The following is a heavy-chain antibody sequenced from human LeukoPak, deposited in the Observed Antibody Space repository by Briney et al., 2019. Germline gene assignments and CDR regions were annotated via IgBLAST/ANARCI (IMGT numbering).Heavy chain of an antibody. CDR1: GGSISSYY. J-gene: IGHJ4*02. D-gene: IGHD2-15*01. CDR2: IYYSGST. CDR3: AREHHFESYCSGGSCYGDYFDY. Sequence: SETLSLTCTVSGGSISSYYWSWIRQPPGKGLEWIGYIYYSGSTNYNPSLKSRVTISVDTSKNQLSLKLSSVTAADTAVYYCAREHHFESYCSGGSCYGDYFDYWGQGTLVTVSS. V-gene: IGHV4-59*12.